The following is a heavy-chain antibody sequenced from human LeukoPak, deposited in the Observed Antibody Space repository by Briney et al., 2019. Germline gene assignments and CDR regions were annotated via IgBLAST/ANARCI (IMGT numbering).Heavy chain of an antibody. CDR3: ARVVAFYFDSSGYHFDY. J-gene: IGHJ4*02. CDR1: GGSISSGGYY. CDR2: IYYSGST. V-gene: IGHV4-31*03. D-gene: IGHD3-22*01. Sequence: PSETLSLTCTVSGGSISSGGYYWSWIRQHPGKGLEWIGYIYYSGSTYYNPSLKSRVTISVDTSKNQFSLKLSSVTAADTAVYYCARVVAFYFDSSGYHFDYWGQGTLVTVSS.